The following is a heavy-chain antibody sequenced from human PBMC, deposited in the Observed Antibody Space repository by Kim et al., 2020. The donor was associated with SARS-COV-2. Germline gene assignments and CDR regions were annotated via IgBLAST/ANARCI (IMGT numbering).Heavy chain of an antibody. CDR3: ARVRFSITIFGVVTRLFDY. Sequence: SETLSLTCTVSGGSISSGDYYWSWIRQPPGKGLEWIGYIYYSGSTYYNPSLKSRVTISVDTSKNQFSLKLSSVTAADTAVDYCARVRFSITIFGVVTRLFDYWGQGTRVTVSS. CDR1: GGSISSGDYY. J-gene: IGHJ4*02. D-gene: IGHD3-3*01. V-gene: IGHV4-30-4*01. CDR2: IYYSGST.